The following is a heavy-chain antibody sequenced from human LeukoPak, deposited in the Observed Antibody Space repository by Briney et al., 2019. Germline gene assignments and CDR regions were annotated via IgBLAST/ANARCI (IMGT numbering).Heavy chain of an antibody. V-gene: IGHV1-69*13. J-gene: IGHJ4*02. CDR1: GGTFSSYA. CDR2: IIPIFGTA. CDR3: ARERRYYYDSSGYLIFDY. D-gene: IGHD3-22*01. Sequence: SVKVSCKASGGTFSSYAISWVRQAPGQGLEWMGGIIPIFGTANYAQKFQGRVTITADESTSTAYMELSSLRSEDTAVYYCARERRYYYDSSGYLIFDYWGQGTLVTVSS.